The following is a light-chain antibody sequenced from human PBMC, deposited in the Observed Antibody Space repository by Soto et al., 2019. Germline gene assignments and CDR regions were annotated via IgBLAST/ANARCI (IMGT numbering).Light chain of an antibody. Sequence: DIQMTQAPSSLSASVGDIVTITCLANQVIRNDLGWHQQKPGKAPKRLIYAAYTLQSGVPSRFSGSGSGTEFTLTISSLQPDDFATYYCQQYNSYPVTFGGGTKVDIK. CDR3: QQYNSYPVT. J-gene: IGKJ4*01. CDR2: AAY. V-gene: IGKV1-17*01. CDR1: QVIRND.